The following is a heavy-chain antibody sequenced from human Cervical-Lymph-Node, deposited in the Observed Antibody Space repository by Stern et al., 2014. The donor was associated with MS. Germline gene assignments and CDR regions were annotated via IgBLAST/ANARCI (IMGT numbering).Heavy chain of an antibody. Sequence: QVTLKESGPTLVNPTQTLTLTCAFSGFSLSTTGVGVGWIRQPPGKALEWLALIYWDDDQRYSPSLKSRLTITKDTSKSQVDLTLTNVDPVDTATYYCAHSPPSDDDAFDIWGQGTMVTISS. V-gene: IGHV2-5*02. CDR3: AHSPPSDDDAFDI. D-gene: IGHD2-21*02. CDR2: IYWDDDQ. J-gene: IGHJ3*02. CDR1: GFSLSTTGVG.